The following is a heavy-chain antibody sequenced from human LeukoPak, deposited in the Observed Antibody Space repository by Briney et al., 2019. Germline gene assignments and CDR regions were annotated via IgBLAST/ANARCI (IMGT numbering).Heavy chain of an antibody. CDR3: ATAHAMLRYGDYAEVDY. J-gene: IGHJ4*02. CDR2: INAGNGNT. CDR1: GYTFTSYA. Sequence: GASVKVSCKASGYTFTSYAMHWVRQAPGQRLEWMGWINAGNGNTKYSQKFQGRVTITRDTSASTAYMELSSLRSEDTAVYYCATAHAMLRYGDYAEVDYWGQGTLVTVSS. V-gene: IGHV1-3*01. D-gene: IGHD4-17*01.